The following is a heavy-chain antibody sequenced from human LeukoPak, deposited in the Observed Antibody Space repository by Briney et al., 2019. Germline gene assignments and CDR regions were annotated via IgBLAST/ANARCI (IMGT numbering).Heavy chain of an antibody. CDR3: AREVQVGAPTLDP. CDR1: GFTFSSYA. Sequence: PGGSLRLSCAASGFTFSSYAMHWVRQAPGKGLEWVAVISYDGSNKYYADSVKGRFTISRDNSKNTLYLQMNSLRAEDTAVYYCAREVQVGAPTLDPWGQGTLVTVSS. V-gene: IGHV3-30*04. J-gene: IGHJ5*02. D-gene: IGHD1-26*01. CDR2: ISYDGSNK.